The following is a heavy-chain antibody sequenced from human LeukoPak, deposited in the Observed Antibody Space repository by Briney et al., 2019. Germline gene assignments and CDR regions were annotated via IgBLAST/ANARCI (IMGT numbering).Heavy chain of an antibody. CDR2: ISSSSSTI. CDR3: ARDKETATAQFDY. J-gene: IGHJ4*02. CDR1: GFTFSRYS. Sequence: GGSLRLSCAASGFTFSRYSLNWVRQAPGKGLEWVSYISSSSSTIYYADSVKGRFTISRDNANNSLYLQMNSLRPEDTAVYYCARDKETATAQFDYWGQGTLVTVSS. D-gene: IGHD5-24*01. V-gene: IGHV3-48*01.